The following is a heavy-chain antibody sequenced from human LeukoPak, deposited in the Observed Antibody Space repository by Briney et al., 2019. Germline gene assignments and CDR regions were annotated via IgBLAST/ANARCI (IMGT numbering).Heavy chain of an antibody. CDR2: NPNSGGT. J-gene: IGHJ5*02. Sequence: NPNSGGTNYAQKFQGRVTMTRDTSISTAYMELSRLRSDDTAVYYCARGGDIVVVPAALSWFDPWGQGTLVTVSS. CDR3: ARGGDIVVVPAALSWFDP. D-gene: IGHD2-2*01. V-gene: IGHV1-2*02.